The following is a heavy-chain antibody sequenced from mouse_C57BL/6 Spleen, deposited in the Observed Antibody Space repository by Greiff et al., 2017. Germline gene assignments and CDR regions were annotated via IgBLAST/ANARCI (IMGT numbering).Heavy chain of an antibody. V-gene: IGHV1-53*01. CDR2: INPSNGGT. Sequence: QVQLKQSGTELVKPGASVKLSCKASGYTFTSYWMHWVKQRPGQGLEWIGNINPSNGGTNYNEKFKSKATLTVDKSSSTAYMQLSSLTSEDSAVYYCARLDYDYAWFAYWGQGTLVTVSA. CDR1: GYTFTSYW. J-gene: IGHJ3*01. D-gene: IGHD2-4*01. CDR3: ARLDYDYAWFAY.